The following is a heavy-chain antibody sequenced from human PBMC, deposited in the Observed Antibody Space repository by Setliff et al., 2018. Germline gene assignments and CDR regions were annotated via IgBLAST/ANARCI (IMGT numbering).Heavy chain of an antibody. CDR1: GGSISSGSYY. CDR3: ARVRLIQGYYEFDY. D-gene: IGHD3-16*01. CDR2: MYYSGST. Sequence: PSETLSLTCSVSGGSISSGSYYWGWIRQSPGKGLEWIGSMYYSGSTYYNPSLKGRVTLSVDTTKNQFSLKLTSMTAADTAVYYCARVRLIQGYYEFDYWGQGTLVTVSS. J-gene: IGHJ4*02. V-gene: IGHV4-39*07.